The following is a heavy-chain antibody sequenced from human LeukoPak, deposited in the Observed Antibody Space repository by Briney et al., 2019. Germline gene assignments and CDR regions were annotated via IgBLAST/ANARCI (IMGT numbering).Heavy chain of an antibody. V-gene: IGHV3-53*01. CDR2: IYSGGST. Sequence: GGSLRLSCAASGFTVSSNYMSWVRQAPGKGLEWVSVIYSGGSTYYADSVKGRFTISRDNSKNTLYLQMNSLRAEDTAVYYCAREVHDFWSGSFDYWGQGTLVSVSS. D-gene: IGHD3-3*01. CDR3: AREVHDFWSGSFDY. J-gene: IGHJ4*02. CDR1: GFTVSSNY.